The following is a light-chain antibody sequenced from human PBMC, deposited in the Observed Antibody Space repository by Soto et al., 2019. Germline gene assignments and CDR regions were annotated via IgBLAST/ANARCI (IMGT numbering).Light chain of an antibody. Sequence: DIQMIQSPSSLSASVGDRVTITCRASQTITNCLNWYQHKPGKAPKLLIYAASSLQSGVPSRFSGSGSGTDFTLTISSLQPEDFATYYCQQSYSTPPKFGQGTKVDIK. V-gene: IGKV1-39*01. CDR1: QTITNC. CDR2: AAS. CDR3: QQSYSTPPK. J-gene: IGKJ1*01.